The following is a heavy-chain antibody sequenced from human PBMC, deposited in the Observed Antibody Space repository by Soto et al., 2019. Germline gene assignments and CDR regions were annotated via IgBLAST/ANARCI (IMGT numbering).Heavy chain of an antibody. CDR2: IIPIFGTA. Sequence: ASVKVSCKASGGTFSSYAISWVRQAPGQGLEWMGGIIPIFGTANYAQKFQGRVTITADESTSTAYMELSSLRSEDMAVYYCGSYYDSSGYTETYYYGMDVWGQGTTVTVSS. CDR1: GGTFSSYA. D-gene: IGHD3-22*01. V-gene: IGHV1-69*13. J-gene: IGHJ6*02. CDR3: GSYYDSSGYTETYYYGMDV.